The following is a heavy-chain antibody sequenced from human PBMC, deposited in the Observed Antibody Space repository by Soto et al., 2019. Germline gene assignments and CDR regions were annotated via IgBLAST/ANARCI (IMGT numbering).Heavy chain of an antibody. Sequence: GASVKVSCKASGGTFSSYAISWVRQAPGQGLEWMGGIIPIFGTANYAQKFQGRVTITADESTSTAYMELSSLRSEDTAVYYCASRPDPEYCSSTSCYLPWGQGTLVTVSS. CDR3: ASRPDPEYCSSTSCYLP. CDR1: GGTFSSYA. J-gene: IGHJ5*02. CDR2: IIPIFGTA. D-gene: IGHD2-2*01. V-gene: IGHV1-69*13.